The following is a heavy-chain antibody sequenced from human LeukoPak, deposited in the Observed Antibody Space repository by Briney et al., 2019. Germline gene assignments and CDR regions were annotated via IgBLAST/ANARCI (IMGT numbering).Heavy chain of an antibody. V-gene: IGHV4-30-4*01. CDR1: GGSISSGYYY. CDR3: ARTRYSSSYHAFDN. CDR2: IYYSGST. Sequence: SQTLSLTCTVSGGSISSGYYYWSWIRQPPGKGLEWIGYIYYSGSTYYNPSLKSRVTISVDTSKNQFSLKLSSVTAADTAVYYCARTRYSSSYHAFDNWGQGTLVTVSS. D-gene: IGHD3-3*01. J-gene: IGHJ4*02.